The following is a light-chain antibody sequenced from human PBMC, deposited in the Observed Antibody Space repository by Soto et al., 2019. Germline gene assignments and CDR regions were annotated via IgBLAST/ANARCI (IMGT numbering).Light chain of an antibody. CDR3: QQSNSYRT. CDR1: QSISSW. J-gene: IGKJ5*01. V-gene: IGKV1-5*01. CDR2: DAS. Sequence: GKRVTIAFRASQSISSWLAWYQQKPRKAPKLLIYDASSLESGVPSRFSGSGSGTELALTSCSPWPADFPTYYGQQSNSYRTFGEGTRLE.